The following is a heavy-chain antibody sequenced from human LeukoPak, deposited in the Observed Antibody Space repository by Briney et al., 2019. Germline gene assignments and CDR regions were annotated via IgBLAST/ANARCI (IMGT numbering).Heavy chain of an antibody. CDR2: INPNSGGT. V-gene: IGHV1-2*02. J-gene: IGHJ4*02. D-gene: IGHD4-17*01. CDR3: ARDGAYGDYPGY. Sequence: ASVKVSCKVSGYTFSGYYMHSVRQAPGQGLEWMGWINPNSGGTNYAQKFQGRVTMTRDTSISTAYMELSRLRSDDTAVYYCARDGAYGDYPGYWGQGTLVTVSS. CDR1: GYTFSGYY.